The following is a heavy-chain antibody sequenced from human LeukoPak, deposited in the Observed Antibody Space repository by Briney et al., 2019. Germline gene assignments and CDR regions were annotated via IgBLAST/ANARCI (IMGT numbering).Heavy chain of an antibody. Sequence: SETLSLTCTVSGDSISSYYWSWIRQPPGKGLEWIGYIYSSGGTDYNPSLKSRVTISVDTSKNQFSLKLRSVTAADTAVYYCARHVTISGPYDASDIWGQGTMVTVSP. CDR3: ARHVTISGPYDASDI. V-gene: IGHV4-59*08. CDR1: GDSISSYY. J-gene: IGHJ3*02. D-gene: IGHD5-24*01. CDR2: IYSSGGT.